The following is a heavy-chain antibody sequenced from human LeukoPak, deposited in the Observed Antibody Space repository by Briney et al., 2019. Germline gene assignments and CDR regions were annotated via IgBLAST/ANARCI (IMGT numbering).Heavy chain of an antibody. J-gene: IGHJ4*02. D-gene: IGHD2-15*01. CDR1: GDSVSSNSAA. Sequence: SQTLSLTCAISGDSVSSNSAAWNWIRQSPSRALGWLGRTYYRSKWYNDYAVSVKSRITINPDTSKNQFSLQLDSVTPEDTAVYYCARTYCSGGSCYYFDYWGQGTLVTVSS. V-gene: IGHV6-1*01. CDR2: TYYRSKWYN. CDR3: ARTYCSGGSCYYFDY.